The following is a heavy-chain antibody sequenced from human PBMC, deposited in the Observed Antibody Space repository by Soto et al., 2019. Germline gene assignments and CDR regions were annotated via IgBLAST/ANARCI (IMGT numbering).Heavy chain of an antibody. J-gene: IGHJ6*03. Sequence: ESGGGLVQPGRSLRLACAASGFTFDQYTMHWVRQAPGKGLEWVSSITWHSGTIGYADSLKGRFTISRDNAKNSLYLQMNSLRGEDTALYYCAKEMITFGDFNYYYMDVWGNGTTVTGSS. D-gene: IGHD3-16*01. CDR3: AKEMITFGDFNYYYMDV. CDR1: GFTFDQYT. CDR2: ITWHSGTI. V-gene: IGHV3-9*01.